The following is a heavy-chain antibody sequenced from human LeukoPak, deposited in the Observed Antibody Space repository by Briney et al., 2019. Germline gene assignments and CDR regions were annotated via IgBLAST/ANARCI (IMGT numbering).Heavy chain of an antibody. J-gene: IGHJ4*02. CDR1: GFTFKNYG. D-gene: IGHD3-9*01. CDR3: ARDPPSYDILTGYYAEAVGNDY. Sequence: GGSLRLTCEASGFTFKNYGMTWVRQAPGKGLEWVSSISSSSSYIYYADSVKGRFTISRDNAKNSLYLQMNSLRAEDTAVYYCARDPPSYDILTGYYAEAVGNDYWGQGTLVTVSS. CDR2: ISSSSSYI. V-gene: IGHV3-21*01.